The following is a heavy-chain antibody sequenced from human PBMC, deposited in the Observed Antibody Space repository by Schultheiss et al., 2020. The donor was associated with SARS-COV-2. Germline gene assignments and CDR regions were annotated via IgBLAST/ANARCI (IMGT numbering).Heavy chain of an antibody. V-gene: IGHV1-46*01. J-gene: IGHJ4*02. CDR1: GYTFTGYY. D-gene: IGHD2-21*01. Sequence: ASVKVSCKASGYTFTGYYMHWVRQAPGQGLEWMGIINPSGGSTSYAQKFQGRVTMTRDTSISTAYMELSRLRSDDTAVYYCARDSVWLDYWGQGTLVTVSS. CDR3: ARDSVWLDY. CDR2: INPSGGST.